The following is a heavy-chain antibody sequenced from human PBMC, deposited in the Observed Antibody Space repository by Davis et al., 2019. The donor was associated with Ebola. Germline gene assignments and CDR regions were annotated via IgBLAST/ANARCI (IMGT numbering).Heavy chain of an antibody. CDR1: GGTFSSYA. Sequence: AASVKVSCKASGGTFSSYAISWVRQAPGQGLEWMGGIIPIFGTANYAQKLQGRVTMTTDTSTSTAYMELRSLRSDDTAVYYCARDWRVGAMDYWGQGTLVTVSS. J-gene: IGHJ4*02. D-gene: IGHD1-26*01. CDR3: ARDWRVGAMDY. V-gene: IGHV1-69*05. CDR2: IIPIFGTA.